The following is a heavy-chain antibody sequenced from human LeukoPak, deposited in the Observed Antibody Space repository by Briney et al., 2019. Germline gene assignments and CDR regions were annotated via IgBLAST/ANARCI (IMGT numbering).Heavy chain of an antibody. V-gene: IGHV4-4*07. CDR3: ARGPSTRIAARFVDYFDY. J-gene: IGHJ4*02. CDR1: GGSISSYY. D-gene: IGHD6-6*01. CDR2: IYTSGST. Sequence: SETLSLTCTVSGGSISSYYWSWIRQPAGKGLEWIRRIYTSGSTNYNPSLKSRVTMSVDTSKNQFSLKLSSVTAADTAVYYCARGPSTRIAARFVDYFDYWGQGTLVTVSS.